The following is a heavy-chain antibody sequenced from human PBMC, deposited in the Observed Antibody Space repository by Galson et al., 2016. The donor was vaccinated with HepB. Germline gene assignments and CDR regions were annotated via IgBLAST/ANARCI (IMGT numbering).Heavy chain of an antibody. V-gene: IGHV2-70*01. CDR2: VDWDDDK. J-gene: IGHJ3*01. CDR3: ARLRVGITTNYAFDV. Sequence: PALVKPTQTLTLTCTFSGFSLNTYGMSVSWIRQPPGKTLEWLALVDWDDDKYYSTSLETRLTISKDTSRNQVVLRMTNMDPVDTATYFCARLRVGITTNYAFDVWGQGRMVTVSS. D-gene: IGHD3-22*01. CDR1: GFSLNTYGMS.